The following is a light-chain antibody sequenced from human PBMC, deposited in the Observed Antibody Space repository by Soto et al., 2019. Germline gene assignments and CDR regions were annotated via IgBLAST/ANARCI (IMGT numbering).Light chain of an antibody. CDR3: QQFKDWPRT. CDR1: QSVSNN. CDR2: APS. Sequence: EIVLTQSPGTLSLSPGERATRSCRARQSVSNNYLAWYQHKPGRAPRLLIYAPSTRATGVPDRFSGSGAGTEFTLTISSLQSEDFAVYYCQQFKDWPRTFGQGTKVDIK. V-gene: IGKV3-15*01. J-gene: IGKJ1*01.